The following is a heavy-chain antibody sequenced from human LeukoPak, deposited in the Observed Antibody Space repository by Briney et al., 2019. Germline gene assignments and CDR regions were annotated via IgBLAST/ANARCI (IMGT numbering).Heavy chain of an antibody. CDR1: GGSISRSQW. Sequence: SETLSLTCAVSGGSISRSQWWNWVRQPPGKGLEWIGEIYHSGSTNYNPSLKSRVTMSVDKSKNQISLRLTSVTAADTAVYYCARDSLTHYYYYMDVWGKGTTVTISS. CDR2: IYHSGST. J-gene: IGHJ6*03. D-gene: IGHD1-14*01. V-gene: IGHV4-4*02. CDR3: ARDSLTHYYYYMDV.